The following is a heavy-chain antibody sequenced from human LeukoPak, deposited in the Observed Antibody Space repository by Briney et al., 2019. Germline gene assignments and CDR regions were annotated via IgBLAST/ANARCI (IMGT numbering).Heavy chain of an antibody. CDR3: ARGSGRSYLPFDY. Sequence: PGRSLRLSCAASGFTFSSYGMHWVRQAPGKGLEWVAVISYDGSNKYYADSVKGRFTISRDNAKNSLYLQMNSLRAEDTAVYYCARGSGRSYLPFDYWGQGTLVTVSS. CDR2: ISYDGSNK. V-gene: IGHV3-30*03. CDR1: GFTFSSYG. D-gene: IGHD1-26*01. J-gene: IGHJ4*02.